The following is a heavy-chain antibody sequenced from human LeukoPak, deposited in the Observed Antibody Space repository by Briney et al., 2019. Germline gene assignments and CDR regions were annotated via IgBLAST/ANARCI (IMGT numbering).Heavy chain of an antibody. CDR2: INPNSGGT. CDR3: ARERVYYYYMDV. V-gene: IGHV1-2*02. Sequence: ASVKVSCKASGYTFTGYYMHWVRQAPGQGLEWMGWINPNSGGTNYAQKFQGRVTMTRDTSISTAYMELSRLRSDDTAVYYCARERVYYYYMDVWGKGTTVTISS. J-gene: IGHJ6*03. CDR1: GYTFTGYY.